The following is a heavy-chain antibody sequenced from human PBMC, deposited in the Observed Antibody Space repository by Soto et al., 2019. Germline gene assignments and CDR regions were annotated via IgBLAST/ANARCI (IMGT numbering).Heavy chain of an antibody. CDR2: ISSSGTTM. J-gene: IGHJ4*02. CDR3: ARGAETGYSGVVY. D-gene: IGHD6-25*01. Sequence: EVQLVESGGGLVQPGGSLRLSCAASGFTFSSYSMNWVRQAPGKGLEWVSYISSSGTTMYYADSVKGRFTISRDSAKNSLYLQMNSLRAEDTAVYYCARGAETGYSGVVYWGQGTLVTVSS. V-gene: IGHV3-48*01. CDR1: GFTFSSYS.